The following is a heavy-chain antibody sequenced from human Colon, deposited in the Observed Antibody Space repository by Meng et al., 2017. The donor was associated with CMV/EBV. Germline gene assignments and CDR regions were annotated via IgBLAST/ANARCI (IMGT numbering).Heavy chain of an antibody. J-gene: IGHJ5*02. V-gene: IGHV1-18*01. CDR3: ARESYDTSTWLDP. CDR1: GYTFTSYG. D-gene: IGHD3-16*01. Sequence: ASVKVSCKASGYTFTSYGISWVRQAPGQGLEWMGWISAYNGDTNYAQKFQGRVTMARDTSISTAYMELNSLPSDDTAVYYCARESYDTSTWLDPWGQGTLVTVSS. CDR2: ISAYNGDT.